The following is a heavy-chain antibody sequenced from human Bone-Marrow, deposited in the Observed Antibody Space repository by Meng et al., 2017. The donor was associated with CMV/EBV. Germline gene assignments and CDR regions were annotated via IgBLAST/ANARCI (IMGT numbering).Heavy chain of an antibody. D-gene: IGHD6-6*01. J-gene: IGHJ4*02. CDR2: IYYSGGT. Sequence: SETLSLTCAVSGGSISSSNWWSWVRQPPGKGLEWIGYIYYSGGTNYNPSLESRVTISVDTSKNQFSLKLTSVTAADTAVYYCARGGYSSSSVETAWGQGTLVTVSS. CDR3: ARGGYSSSSVETA. V-gene: IGHV4-4*02. CDR1: GGSISSSNW.